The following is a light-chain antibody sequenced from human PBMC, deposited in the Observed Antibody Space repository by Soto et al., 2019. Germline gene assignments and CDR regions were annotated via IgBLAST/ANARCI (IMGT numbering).Light chain of an antibody. CDR1: GRDVGSYNL. CDR2: EGS. V-gene: IGLV2-23*01. Sequence: QSVLTQPASVSGSPGQSITISCTGTGRDVGSYNLVSWYQQHPGKAPRLMIYEGSKRPSGVSNRFSGSKSGNTASLTISGLQAEDESDYYCCSYAGSSTPYVFGTGTKVTVL. J-gene: IGLJ1*01. CDR3: CSYAGSSTPYV.